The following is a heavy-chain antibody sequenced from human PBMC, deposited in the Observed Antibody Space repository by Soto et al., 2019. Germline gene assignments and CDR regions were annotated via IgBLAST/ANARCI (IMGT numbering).Heavy chain of an antibody. Sequence: ASVKVSCEASGYTFTSYYIHWVRQAPGQGLEWMGIINHSGGSTSYAQKFQGRVTVTRDTSTSTVYMELSSLRSEDTAVYYCARATRLRAFDMWGQGPMITVSS. V-gene: IGHV1-46*01. CDR1: GYTFTSYY. CDR3: ARATRLRAFDM. CDR2: INHSGGST. D-gene: IGHD4-17*01. J-gene: IGHJ3*02.